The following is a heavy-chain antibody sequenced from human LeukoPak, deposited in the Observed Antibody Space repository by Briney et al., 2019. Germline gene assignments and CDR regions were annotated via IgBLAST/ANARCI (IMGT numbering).Heavy chain of an antibody. CDR3: ARGGFYCGGDCYVDY. Sequence: SSETLSLTSAVYGGSFSPYYWSWIRQPPGKGLEWIGEINHSGSTNYNPSLKSRVTISVDTSKNQFSLRLSSVTAADTAVYYCARGGFYCGGDCYVDYWGQGTLVTVSS. V-gene: IGHV4-34*01. CDR1: GGSFSPYY. J-gene: IGHJ4*02. CDR2: INHSGST. D-gene: IGHD2-21*02.